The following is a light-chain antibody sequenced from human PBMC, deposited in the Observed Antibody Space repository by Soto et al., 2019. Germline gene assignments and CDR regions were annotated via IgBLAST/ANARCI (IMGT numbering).Light chain of an antibody. Sequence: QSALTQPASVSGSPDQSIAISCTGTSSDVGGYDQVSGYQQHPGKAPKHMIYAVTTRPSGVSNRFSGSKSGNTASLTISGLQAEDEADYYCSSYTGSGTFFGGGTKLTVL. CDR3: SSYTGSGTF. CDR2: AVT. CDR1: SSDVGGYDQ. V-gene: IGLV2-14*01. J-gene: IGLJ2*01.